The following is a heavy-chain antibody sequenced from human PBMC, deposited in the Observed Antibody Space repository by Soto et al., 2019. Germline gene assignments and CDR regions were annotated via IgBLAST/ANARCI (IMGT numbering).Heavy chain of an antibody. V-gene: IGHV1-69*01. J-gene: IGHJ4*02. Sequence: QVQLVQSGAEVKKPGSSVKGSCKASGGTFSSYAISWVRQAPGQGLEWMGGIIPIFGTANYAQKFQGRVTITADASTSTAYIGLSSLRSEYTAVYYCATEVQGGYYYELDYRAQGTLVAFSS. CDR3: ATEVQGGYYYELDY. D-gene: IGHD3-22*01. CDR2: IIPIFGTA. CDR1: GGTFSSYA.